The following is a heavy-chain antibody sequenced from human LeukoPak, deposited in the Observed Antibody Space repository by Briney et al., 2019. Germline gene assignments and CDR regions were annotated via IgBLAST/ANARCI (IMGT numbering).Heavy chain of an antibody. J-gene: IGHJ4*02. Sequence: PGGSLRLSCAASGFTFSSYSMNWVRQAPGKGVEWVSYISSSSSTIYYADSVKGRFTISRDNAKNSLYLQMNSLRAEDTAVYYCARGFQLESTDYWGQGTLVTVSS. CDR1: GFTFSSYS. D-gene: IGHD1-1*01. CDR3: ARGFQLESTDY. V-gene: IGHV3-48*01. CDR2: ISSSSSTI.